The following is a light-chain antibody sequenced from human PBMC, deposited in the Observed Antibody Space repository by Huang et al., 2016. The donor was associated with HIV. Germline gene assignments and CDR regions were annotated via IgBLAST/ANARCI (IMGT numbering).Light chain of an antibody. CDR1: QNIYKD. CDR2: SAS. V-gene: IGKV1-39*01. CDR3: QQSYNAPRT. Sequence: DIQMTQSPSSLSASIEDRVTITCRASQNIYKDLNWYQQKPGKAPKLLIYSASTLQSGVPSRFSGSGSGTDFTLTISSLQPEDFATYYCQQSYNAPRTFGQGTKVEIK. J-gene: IGKJ1*01.